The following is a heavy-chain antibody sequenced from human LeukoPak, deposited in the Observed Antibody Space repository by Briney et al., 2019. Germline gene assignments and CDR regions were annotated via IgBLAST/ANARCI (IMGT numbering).Heavy chain of an antibody. V-gene: IGHV1-69*04. CDR3: ARVRVATMAADY. CDR2: IIPILGIA. CDR1: RGTFSSYA. D-gene: IGHD5-12*01. J-gene: IGHJ4*02. Sequence: SVKVSCKASRGTFSSYAISWVRQAPGQGLEWMGRIIPILGIANYAQKFQGRVTITADKSTGTAYMELSSLRSEDTAVYYCARVRVATMAADYWGQGTLVTVSS.